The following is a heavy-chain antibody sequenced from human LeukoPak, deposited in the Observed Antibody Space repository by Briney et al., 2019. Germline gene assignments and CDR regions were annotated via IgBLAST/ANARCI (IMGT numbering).Heavy chain of an antibody. CDR3: ARDSGWYPREYYFDY. D-gene: IGHD6-19*01. J-gene: IGHJ4*02. V-gene: IGHV4-34*01. CDR1: GGSLSGYY. Sequence: PSEALSLTCAVYGGSLSGYYWSWIRQPPGKGLEWIGEINHSGSTNYNPSLKSRVTISVDTSKNQFSLKLSSVTAADTAVYYCARDSGWYPREYYFDYWGQGTLVTVSS. CDR2: INHSGST.